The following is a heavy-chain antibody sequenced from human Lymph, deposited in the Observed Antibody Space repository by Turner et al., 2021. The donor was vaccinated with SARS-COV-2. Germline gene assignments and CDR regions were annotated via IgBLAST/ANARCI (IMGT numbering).Heavy chain of an antibody. J-gene: IGHJ6*02. CDR1: GFIVSSNY. CDR3: ARDLQLYGMDV. D-gene: IGHD1-1*01. V-gene: IGHV3-53*02. CDR2: IYSGGST. Sequence: VQLVETGGGLIQHGGSLRLSCSASGFIVSSNYMNWVRQAPGKGLEWVSLIYSGGSTYYADSVKGRFTISRDNSKNTLYLQMNSLRAEDTAVYYCARDLQLYGMDVWGQGTTVTVSS.